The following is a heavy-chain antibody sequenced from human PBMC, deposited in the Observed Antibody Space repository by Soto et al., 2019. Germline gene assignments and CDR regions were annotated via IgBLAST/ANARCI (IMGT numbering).Heavy chain of an antibody. V-gene: IGHV1-18*01. J-gene: IGHJ6*02. CDR3: ARRFPDHYYGLLRPTHYYYGMDV. D-gene: IGHD3-16*01. Sequence: QVQLVQSGAEVKKPGASVKVSCKASGYTFKSYGIDWVRQAPGQGLEWMGWISPYNGEKKYTQKFQGRVTLTTDTSTNTAYMERRSLRSDDTAVYFCARRFPDHYYGLLRPTHYYYGMDVWGQGTTVTISS. CDR2: ISPYNGEK. CDR1: GYTFKSYG.